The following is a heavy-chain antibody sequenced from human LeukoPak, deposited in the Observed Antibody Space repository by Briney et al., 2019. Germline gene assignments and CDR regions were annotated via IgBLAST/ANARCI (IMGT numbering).Heavy chain of an antibody. CDR2: IGGSGDST. Sequence: GGSLRLSCAASGFTFNNYAMSWVRQAPGKGLEWVSAIGGSGDSTYYADSVKGRFTISRDNSKNTLYLQMNSLTAEDTAVYYCAKNDIVVVVADRYYFDYWGQGTLVTVSS. CDR3: AKNDIVVVVADRYYFDY. V-gene: IGHV3-23*01. D-gene: IGHD2-15*01. J-gene: IGHJ4*02. CDR1: GFTFNNYA.